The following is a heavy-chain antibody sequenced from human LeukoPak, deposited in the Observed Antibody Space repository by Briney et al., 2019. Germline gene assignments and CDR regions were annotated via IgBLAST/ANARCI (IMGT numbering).Heavy chain of an antibody. CDR2: IRDDGSTR. D-gene: IGHD3-16*01. V-gene: IGHV3-30*02. J-gene: IGHJ4*02. Sequence: GGSLRLSCPASGFTFSRYGLHWVRQAPGKGLEWMAFIRDDGSTRYYADSVKGRFTVSRDNSKNTLYLQMDSLRTEDTAVYYCAKVPHSWGLFDSWGQGTLVTVSS. CDR1: GFTFSRYG. CDR3: AKVPHSWGLFDS.